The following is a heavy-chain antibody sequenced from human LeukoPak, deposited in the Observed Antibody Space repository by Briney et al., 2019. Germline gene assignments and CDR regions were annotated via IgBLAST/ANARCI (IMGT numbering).Heavy chain of an antibody. D-gene: IGHD2-21*02. J-gene: IGHJ3*02. CDR3: ARPNCGGDCRDAFDI. V-gene: IGHV4-39*01. Sequence: PSETLSLTCTVSGGSISSSSYYWGWIRQPPGKGLEGIGSIYCSGSTYYNPSLKSRVTISVDTSKNQSSLKLSSVTAADTAVYYCARPNCGGDCRDAFDIWGQGTMVTVSS. CDR1: GGSISSSSYY. CDR2: IYCSGST.